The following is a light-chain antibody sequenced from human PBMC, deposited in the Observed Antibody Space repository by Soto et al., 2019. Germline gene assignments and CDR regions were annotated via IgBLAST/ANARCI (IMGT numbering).Light chain of an antibody. V-gene: IGKV2-28*01. CDR1: QSLLHSNGYNY. CDR3: MQALQTPLT. Sequence: DIVMTQSPLSLPVTPGEPASISCRSSQSLLHSNGYNYLDWYLQKPGQSPQLLIYMGFNRAYGVPDRFSGSASGTDFTLNISRVEAEDVGVYYCMQALQTPLTFGQGTKVEIK. J-gene: IGKJ1*01. CDR2: MGF.